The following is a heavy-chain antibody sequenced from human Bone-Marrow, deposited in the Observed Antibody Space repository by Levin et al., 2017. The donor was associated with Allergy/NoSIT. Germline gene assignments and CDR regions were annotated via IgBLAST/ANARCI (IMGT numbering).Heavy chain of an antibody. CDR3: ARCSGGSCYSSN. CDR1: GYSFTSYW. CDR2: IDPSDSYT. J-gene: IGHJ4*02. V-gene: IGHV5-10-1*01. D-gene: IGHD2-15*01. Sequence: GGSLRLSCKGSGYSFTSYWISWVRQMPGKGLEWMGRIDPSDSYTNYSPSFQGHVTISADKSISTAYLQWSSLKASDTAMYYCARCSGGSCYSSNWGQGTLVTVSS.